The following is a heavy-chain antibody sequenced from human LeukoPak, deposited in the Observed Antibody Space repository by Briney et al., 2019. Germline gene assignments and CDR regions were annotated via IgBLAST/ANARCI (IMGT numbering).Heavy chain of an antibody. CDR3: ARDPSPDSSGYYPDDY. CDR1: GYTFTSYY. J-gene: IGHJ4*02. CDR2: INPSGGST. Sequence: ASVKVSCKASGYTFTSYYMHWMRQAPGQGLEWMGIINPSGGSTSYAQKFQGRVTMTRDTSTSTVYMELSSLRSEDTAVYYCARDPSPDSSGYYPDDYWGQGTLVTVSS. D-gene: IGHD3-22*01. V-gene: IGHV1-46*01.